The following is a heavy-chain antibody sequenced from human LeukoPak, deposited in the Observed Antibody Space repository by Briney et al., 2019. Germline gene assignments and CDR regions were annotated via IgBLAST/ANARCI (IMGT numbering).Heavy chain of an antibody. Sequence: GGSLRLSCAASGFAFSSYEMNWVRQAPGKGLEWVSYISSSGSTIYYADSVKGRFTIFRDNAKNSLYLQMNSRRAEDTVVYYCARRRGRIAFDFDYWGQGTLVTVSS. V-gene: IGHV3-48*03. CDR1: GFAFSSYE. CDR3: ARRRGRIAFDFDY. D-gene: IGHD3-16*02. J-gene: IGHJ4*02. CDR2: ISSSGSTI.